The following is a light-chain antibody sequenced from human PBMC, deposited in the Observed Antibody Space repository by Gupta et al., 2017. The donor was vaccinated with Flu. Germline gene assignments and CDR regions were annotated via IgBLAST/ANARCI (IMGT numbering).Light chain of an antibody. V-gene: IGKV3-20*01. Sequence: IVLTQSPGTLSLSPGERATLSCRASQSVSSSYLAWYQQKPGQAPRRLIDGASSRATGIPDRFSGSGSGTDFTRTISRLEPEDFAVYYCQQYGSSPFTFGPGTKVDIK. CDR3: QQYGSSPFT. J-gene: IGKJ3*01. CDR2: GAS. CDR1: QSVSSSY.